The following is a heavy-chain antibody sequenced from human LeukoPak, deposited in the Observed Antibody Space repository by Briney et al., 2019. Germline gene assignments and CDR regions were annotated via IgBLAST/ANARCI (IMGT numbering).Heavy chain of an antibody. CDR3: LTSPVATAEGY. Sequence: GGSLILSCSASGFTFSGYAMHWVRQAPGKGLEYVSAISDNGVRTYYADSVKGRFTISRDNSKNTLYLQMSSLRPEDTAVYYCLTSPVATAEGYWGQGTLVTVSS. CDR2: ISDNGVRT. J-gene: IGHJ4*02. V-gene: IGHV3-64D*06. D-gene: IGHD6-13*01. CDR1: GFTFSGYA.